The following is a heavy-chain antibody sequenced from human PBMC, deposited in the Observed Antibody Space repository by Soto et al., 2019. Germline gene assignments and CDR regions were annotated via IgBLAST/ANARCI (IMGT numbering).Heavy chain of an antibody. Sequence: VQLVQSGAEVRKPGASVKVSCKASGYTFTAFHMHWVRQAPGQGLEWMGWINPDSGDSESGQKFQGRVTLTKDTSITTAYMELSRLTSDDTAIYYCARVRYGDFSYQYWGQGTPVSVSS. CDR1: GYTFTAFH. J-gene: IGHJ4*02. CDR2: INPDSGDS. D-gene: IGHD4-17*01. V-gene: IGHV1-2*02. CDR3: ARVRYGDFSYQY.